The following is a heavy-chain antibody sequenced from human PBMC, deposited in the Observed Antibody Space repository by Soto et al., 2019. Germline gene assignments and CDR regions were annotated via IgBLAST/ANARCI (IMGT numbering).Heavy chain of an antibody. D-gene: IGHD5-18*01. CDR3: AAAGARYSYGCFNY. Sequence: GGSLRLSCAASGLTFSDSAMSWVRQAPGKGLEWVSTISGSVSNTYYADSVKGRFIIFRDNLKSTVYLQMNSLRADDTAVYYCAAAGARYSYGCFNYWGQGTLVTVSS. CDR2: ISGSVSNT. V-gene: IGHV3-23*01. J-gene: IGHJ4*02. CDR1: GLTFSDSA.